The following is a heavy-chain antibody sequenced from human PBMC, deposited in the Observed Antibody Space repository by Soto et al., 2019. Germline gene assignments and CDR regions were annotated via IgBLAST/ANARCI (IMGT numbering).Heavy chain of an antibody. CDR2: IYPGDSDT. CDR1: GYSFTSYW. D-gene: IGHD6-13*01. J-gene: IGHJ6*03. CDR3: ARSEQQLVRGYYYYYMDV. Sequence: PGESLKISCKGSGYSFTSYWIGWVRQMPGKGLEWMGIIYPGDSDTRYSPSFQGQVTISADKSISTAYLQWSSLKASDTAMYYCARSEQQLVRGYYYYYMDVWGKGTTDTVSS. V-gene: IGHV5-51*01.